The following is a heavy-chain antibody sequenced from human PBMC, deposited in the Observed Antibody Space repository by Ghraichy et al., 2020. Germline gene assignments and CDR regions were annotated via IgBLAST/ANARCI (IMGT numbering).Heavy chain of an antibody. CDR3: TTDLVGGNALHNGY. J-gene: IGHJ4*02. V-gene: IGHV3-15*01. CDR1: GFAFNSAW. Sequence: GESLNISCAASGFAFNSAWMAWVRQTPGKGLEWVGRIRSTRDGGTTDYAAPVKGRFSISRDESRNTLFLQMDSLKIEDTALYYCTTDLVGGNALHNGYWGQGTLVTVSS. D-gene: IGHD4-23*01. CDR2: IRSTRDGGTT.